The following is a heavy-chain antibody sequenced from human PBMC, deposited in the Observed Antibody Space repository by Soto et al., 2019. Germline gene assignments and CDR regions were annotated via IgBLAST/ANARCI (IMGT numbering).Heavy chain of an antibody. J-gene: IGHJ6*02. CDR3: ARAYGSGSSDYYYGMDV. CDR1: GFTFSSYA. CDR2: ISGSGGST. Sequence: GGSLRLSCAASGFTFSSYAMSWVRQAPGKGLEWVSAISGSGGSTYYADSVKGRFTISRDNSKNTLYLQMNSLRAEDTAVYYCARAYGSGSSDYYYGMDVWGQGTTVTVSS. D-gene: IGHD3-10*01. V-gene: IGHV3-23*01.